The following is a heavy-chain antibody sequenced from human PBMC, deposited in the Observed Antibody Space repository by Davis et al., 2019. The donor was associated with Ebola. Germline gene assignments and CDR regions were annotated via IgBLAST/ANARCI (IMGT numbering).Heavy chain of an antibody. CDR3: ASTVVPSRGYYYGMDV. D-gene: IGHD2-2*01. J-gene: IGHJ6*02. V-gene: IGHV1-69*04. CDR1: GGTFRSYA. Sequence: SVKVSCKASGGTFRSYAISWVRQAPGQGLEWMGRIIPILGIANYAQKFQGRVTITADKSTSTAYMELSSLRSEDTALYYCASTVVPSRGYYYGMDVWGQGTTVTVSS. CDR2: IIPILGIA.